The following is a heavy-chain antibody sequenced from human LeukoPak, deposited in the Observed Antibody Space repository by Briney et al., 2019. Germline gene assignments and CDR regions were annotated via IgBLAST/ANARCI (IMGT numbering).Heavy chain of an antibody. CDR1: GFTVSSNY. J-gene: IGHJ4*02. CDR2: IYSGGST. Sequence: SGGSLRLSCAASGFTVSSNYMSWVRQAPGKGVEWVSVIYSGGSTYYADSVKGRFTISRDNSKNTLYLQMNSLRAEDTAVYYCARGFRGSSWLGYYFDYWGQGTLVTVSS. V-gene: IGHV3-66*02. CDR3: ARGFRGSSWLGYYFDY. D-gene: IGHD6-13*01.